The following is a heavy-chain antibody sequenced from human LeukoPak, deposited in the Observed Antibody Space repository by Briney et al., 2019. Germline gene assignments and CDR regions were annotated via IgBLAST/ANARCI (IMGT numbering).Heavy chain of an antibody. CDR1: GFTVSSNY. Sequence: GGSLRLSCEASGFTVSSNYMSWVRQAPGKGLEWVSVIYSGGTTYYADSVKGRFTISRDNSKNTLYLQMNSLRAEDTAVYYCAKAPYSSSWLNWFDPWGQGTLVTVS. D-gene: IGHD6-13*01. CDR3: AKAPYSSSWLNWFDP. CDR2: IYSGGTT. V-gene: IGHV3-53*01. J-gene: IGHJ5*02.